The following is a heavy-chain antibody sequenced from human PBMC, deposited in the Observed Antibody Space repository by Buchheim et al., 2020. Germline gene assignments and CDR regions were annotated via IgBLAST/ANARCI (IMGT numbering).Heavy chain of an antibody. Sequence: QVQLQESGPGLVKPSQTLSLTCTVSGGSISSGDYYWSWIRQPPGKGLEWIGYIYYSGSTYYNPSLKSRVTISVDTSKKQFSLKLSSVTAADTAVYYCARDRAGCSSTSCYYYYGMDVWGQGTT. J-gene: IGHJ6*02. CDR3: ARDRAGCSSTSCYYYYGMDV. CDR1: GGSISSGDYY. D-gene: IGHD2-2*01. CDR2: IYYSGST. V-gene: IGHV4-30-4*01.